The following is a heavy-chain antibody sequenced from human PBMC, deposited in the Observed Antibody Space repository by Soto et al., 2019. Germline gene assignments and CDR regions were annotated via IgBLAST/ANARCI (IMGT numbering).Heavy chain of an antibody. J-gene: IGHJ2*01. CDR2: ISWDGVST. Sequence: PGGSLRLSGAASGFTIDDYTIHWVRQAPGKGLEWVSLISWDGVSTYYADSVKGRFTISRDNSKNSLYLQMNSLRTEDTALYYCAQEPPRPAVDGTFGWYFDIWGRGTLGTVS. D-gene: IGHD6-19*01. CDR1: GFTIDDYT. V-gene: IGHV3-43*01. CDR3: AQEPPRPAVDGTFGWYFDI.